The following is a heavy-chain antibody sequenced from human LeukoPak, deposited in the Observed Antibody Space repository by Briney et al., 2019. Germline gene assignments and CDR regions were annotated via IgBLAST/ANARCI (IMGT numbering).Heavy chain of an antibody. CDR3: AKDPVLRYFDWLLYWDY. D-gene: IGHD3-9*01. CDR1: GFTFSSYG. CDR2: ISYDGSNK. J-gene: IGHJ4*02. V-gene: IGHV3-30*18. Sequence: GGSLRLSCAASGFTFSSYGMHWVRQAPGKGLEWVAVISYDGSNKYYADSVKGRFTISRDNSKNTLYLQMNSLRAEDTAVYYCAKDPVLRYFDWLLYWDYWGQGTLVTVSS.